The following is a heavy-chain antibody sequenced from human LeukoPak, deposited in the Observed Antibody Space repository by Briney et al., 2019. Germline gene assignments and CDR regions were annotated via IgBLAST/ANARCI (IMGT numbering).Heavy chain of an antibody. J-gene: IGHJ4*02. CDR3: ATDQVAAGDY. V-gene: IGHV3-30*03. D-gene: IGHD6-13*01. CDR1: GFTFSNYG. Sequence: GGSLRLSCAASGFTFSNYGMHWVRQAPGKGLEWVAITSYDGGQNSYADFVKGRFTISRDNSKNTLYLQLNSLRPEDTGVYYCATDQVAAGDYWGQGALVTVSS. CDR2: TSYDGGQN.